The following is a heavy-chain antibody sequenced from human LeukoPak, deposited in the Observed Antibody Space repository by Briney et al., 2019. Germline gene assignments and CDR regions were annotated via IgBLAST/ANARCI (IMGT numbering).Heavy chain of an antibody. J-gene: IGHJ5*02. D-gene: IGHD2-15*01. CDR2: IYYSGST. CDR3: ARAQVVVVADDIWFDP. V-gene: IGHV4-59*12. CDR1: GDSISSYY. Sequence: SETLSLTCTVSGDSISSYYWSWIRQPPGKGLEWIGYIYYSGSTNYNPSLKSRVTISVDTSKNQFSPKLSSVTAADTAVYYCARAQVVVVADDIWFDPWGQGTLVTVSS.